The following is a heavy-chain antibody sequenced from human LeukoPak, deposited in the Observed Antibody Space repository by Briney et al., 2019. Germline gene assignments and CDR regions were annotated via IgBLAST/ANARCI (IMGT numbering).Heavy chain of an antibody. V-gene: IGHV4-59*08. D-gene: IGHD3-22*01. CDR2: IYYSGST. J-gene: IGHJ3*02. Sequence: PSETLSLTCTVSGGSISSYYWSWIRQPPGKGLEWIGYIYYSGSTNYNPSLKSRVAISVDTSKNQFSLKLSSVPAADTAVYYCARLPPAYYYDSSGYQNDAFDIWGQGTMVTVSS. CDR1: GGSISSYY. CDR3: ARLPPAYYYDSSGYQNDAFDI.